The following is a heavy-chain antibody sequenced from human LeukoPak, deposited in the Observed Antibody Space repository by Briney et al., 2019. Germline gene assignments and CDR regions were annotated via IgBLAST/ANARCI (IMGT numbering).Heavy chain of an antibody. V-gene: IGHV4-4*07. CDR1: GGSMNTHY. CDR3: ARDIGSRI. Sequence: SETLSLTCSVSGGSMNTHYWNWIRQPAGKGLEWIGRIYTSGSTNHNPSLKSRVIMSLDTSKSQFSLSLSSVTAADTAVFYCARDIGSRIWGTGTTVIVSS. D-gene: IGHD1-26*01. J-gene: IGHJ6*04. CDR2: IYTSGST.